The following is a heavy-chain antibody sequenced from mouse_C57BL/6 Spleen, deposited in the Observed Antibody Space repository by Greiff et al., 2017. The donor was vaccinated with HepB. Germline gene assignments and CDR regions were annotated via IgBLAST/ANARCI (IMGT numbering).Heavy chain of an antibody. Sequence: QVQLKQSGAELVKPGASVKLSCKASGYTFTEYTIHWVKQRSGQGLEWIGWFYPGSGSIKYNEKFKDKATLTADKSSSTVYMELSRLTSEDSAVYFCARHEEEGGYYYGSSYWYFDVWGTGTTVTVSS. D-gene: IGHD1-1*01. V-gene: IGHV1-62-2*01. CDR3: ARHEEEGGYYYGSSYWYFDV. CDR1: GYTFTEYT. J-gene: IGHJ1*03. CDR2: FYPGSGSI.